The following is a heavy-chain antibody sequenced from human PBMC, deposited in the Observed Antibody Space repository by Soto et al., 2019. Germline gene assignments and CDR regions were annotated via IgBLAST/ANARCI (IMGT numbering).Heavy chain of an antibody. J-gene: IGHJ5*02. CDR2: ISHSGIT. V-gene: IGHV4-38-2*02. Sequence: SETLSLTCPDSGYSISSGYYWGWIRQPPGKGLEWIVSISHSGITYYNPSLKSRVTISVDTAKNQFSLKLSSVTAEETAVDYSARDDLMTTVTTLSFDPCGQGTRITVSS. D-gene: IGHD4-4*01. CDR3: ARDDLMTTVTTLSFDP. CDR1: GYSISSGYY.